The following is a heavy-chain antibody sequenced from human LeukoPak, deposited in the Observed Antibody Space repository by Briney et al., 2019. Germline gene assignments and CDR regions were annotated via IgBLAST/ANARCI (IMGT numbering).Heavy chain of an antibody. V-gene: IGHV3-30*02. D-gene: IGHD6-19*01. CDR1: GFTFSRYG. Sequence: GGSLRLSCIASGFTFSRYGMFWVRQAPGKGLEWVAFTRYDGSNEYYIGSVKGRFTVSRDNSKNTLYLQMNSLRAEDTAVYYCAKGGSGWSLDSWGQGALVTVSS. J-gene: IGHJ4*02. CDR3: AKGGSGWSLDS. CDR2: TRYDGSNE.